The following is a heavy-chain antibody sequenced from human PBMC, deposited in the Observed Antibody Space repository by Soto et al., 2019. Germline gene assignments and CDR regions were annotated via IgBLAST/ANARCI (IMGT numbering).Heavy chain of an antibody. Sequence: GGSLRLSCTASGSTFGDYPMSWFRQAPGKGLEWVGFIRSKPYGGTTEYAASVKGRFTISRDDSKNIAYLQMNSLKTEDTAVYYCSRPLLGADDAFDIWGQGTKVTVSS. J-gene: IGHJ3*02. CDR1: GSTFGDYP. D-gene: IGHD1-26*01. V-gene: IGHV3-49*03. CDR3: SRPLLGADDAFDI. CDR2: IRSKPYGGTT.